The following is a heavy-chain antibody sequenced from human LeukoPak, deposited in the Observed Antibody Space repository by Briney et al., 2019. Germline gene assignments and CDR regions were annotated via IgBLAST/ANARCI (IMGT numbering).Heavy chain of an antibody. Sequence: VGSLRLSPAASGFTSSSYGMHSVRQAPRKRLGRVEFIRYDGSNKYYADSVKGRFTISRDNSKNTLYLQMNSLRAEDAAVYYCAKFYGSGSYGTFDYWGQGTLVTVSS. D-gene: IGHD3-10*01. CDR2: IRYDGSNK. CDR3: AKFYGSGSYGTFDY. J-gene: IGHJ4*02. V-gene: IGHV3-30*02. CDR1: GFTSSSYG.